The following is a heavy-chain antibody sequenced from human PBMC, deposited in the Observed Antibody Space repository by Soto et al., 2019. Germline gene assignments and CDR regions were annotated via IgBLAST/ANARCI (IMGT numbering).Heavy chain of an antibody. CDR2: IYYSGST. CDR3: ARGPYYDLICNSYYRVV. J-gene: IGHJ6*03. Sequence: QVQLLESGPGLVKPSETLSLTCNVSGGSISGHYWSWVRQTPGKGLEWIGYIYYSGSTNYSPSLKSCVTISVDTSKNQFTLRLTSVTAADTAVYYCARGPYYDLICNSYYRVVWGKGTTVTVSS. CDR1: GGSISGHY. V-gene: IGHV4-59*08. D-gene: IGHD3-16*01.